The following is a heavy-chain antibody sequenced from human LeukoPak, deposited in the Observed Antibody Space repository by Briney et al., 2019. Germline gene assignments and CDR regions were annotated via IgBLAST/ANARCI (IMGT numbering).Heavy chain of an antibody. CDR2: IRYDGSNK. V-gene: IGHV3-30*02. CDR1: GFTFSSYG. Sequence: GGSLRLSCAASGFTFSSYGMHWVRQAPGKGLEWVAFIRYDGSNKYYADSVKGRFTISRDNSKNTLYLQMNSLRAEDTAVYYCAKDPTYYDFWSGYYSPRAIDYWGQGTLVTVSS. CDR3: AKDPTYYDFWSGYYSPRAIDY. D-gene: IGHD3-3*01. J-gene: IGHJ4*02.